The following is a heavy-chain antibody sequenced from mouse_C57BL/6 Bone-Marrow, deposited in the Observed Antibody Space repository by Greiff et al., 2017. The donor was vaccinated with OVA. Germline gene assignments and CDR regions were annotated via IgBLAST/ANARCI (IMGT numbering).Heavy chain of an antibody. J-gene: IGHJ3*01. D-gene: IGHD2-4*01. CDR2: ISSGSSTI. V-gene: IGHV5-17*01. CDR3: ARPDDYDAFAY. Sequence: EVKLVESGGGLVKPGGSLKLSCAASGFTFSDYGMHWVRQAPEKGLEWVAYISSGSSTIYYADTVKGRFTISRDNAKNTLFLQMTSLRSEDTAMYYCARPDDYDAFAYWGQGTLVTVSA. CDR1: GFTFSDYG.